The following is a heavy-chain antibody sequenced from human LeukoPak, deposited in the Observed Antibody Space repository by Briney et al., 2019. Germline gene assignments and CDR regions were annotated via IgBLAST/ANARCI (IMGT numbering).Heavy chain of an antibody. CDR3: ARERDYGDSFFDY. CDR1: GGSISSYY. CDR2: IYYSGST. V-gene: IGHV4-59*01. Sequence: SETLSLTCTVSGGSISSYYWSWIRQLPGKGLEWIGYIYYSGSTNYNPSLKSRVTISVDTSKNQFSLKLSSATAADTALYYCARERDYGDSFFDYWGQGTLVTVSS. J-gene: IGHJ4*02. D-gene: IGHD4-17*01.